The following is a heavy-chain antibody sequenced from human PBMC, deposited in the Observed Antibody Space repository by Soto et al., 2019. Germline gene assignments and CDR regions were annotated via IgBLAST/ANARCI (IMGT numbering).Heavy chain of an antibody. CDR3: AKEIDYDFWSGYYKGHDAFDI. V-gene: IGHV3-23*01. D-gene: IGHD3-3*01. J-gene: IGHJ3*02. CDR2: ISGSGGST. CDR1: GFTFSSYA. Sequence: GGSLRLSCAASGFTFSSYAMSWVRQAPGKGLEWVSAISGSGGSTYYADSVKGQFTISRDNSKNTLYLQMNSLRAEDTAVYYCAKEIDYDFWSGYYKGHDAFDIWGQGTMVTVSS.